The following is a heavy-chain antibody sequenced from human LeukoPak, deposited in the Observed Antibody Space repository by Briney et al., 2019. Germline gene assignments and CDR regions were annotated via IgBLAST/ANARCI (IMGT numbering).Heavy chain of an antibody. CDR3: ARVQGDYVHFDY. CDR2: IYYSGST. Sequence: PSETLSLTCTVSGGSISSYYWSWIRQPPGKGLEWIGYIYYSGSTNYNPSLKSRVTISVDTSKNQFSLKLSSVTAADTAVYYCARVQGDYVHFDYWGQGTLVTVSS. V-gene: IGHV4-59*01. J-gene: IGHJ4*02. D-gene: IGHD4-17*01. CDR1: GGSISSYY.